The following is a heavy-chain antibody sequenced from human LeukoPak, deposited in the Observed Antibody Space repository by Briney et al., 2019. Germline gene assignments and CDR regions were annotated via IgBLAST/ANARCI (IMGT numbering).Heavy chain of an antibody. CDR2: IRYDGSNK. D-gene: IGHD5-12*01. CDR3: AKVGATISYYYYYYMDV. Sequence: GGSLRLSCAASGFTFSSYGMHWVRQAPGKGLEWVAFIRYDGSNKYYADSVKGRFTISRDNSKNTLYLQMNSLRAEDTAVYYCAKVGATISYYYYYYMDVWGKGTTVTISS. J-gene: IGHJ6*03. V-gene: IGHV3-30*02. CDR1: GFTFSSYG.